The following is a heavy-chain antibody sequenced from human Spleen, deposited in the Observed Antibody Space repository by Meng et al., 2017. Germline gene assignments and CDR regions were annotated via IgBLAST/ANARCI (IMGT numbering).Heavy chain of an antibody. D-gene: IGHD6-25*01. CDR2: INPKSGDT. Sequence: ASVKVSCKASGYTFTDYYIHWVRRAPGQGLEWMGRINPKSGDTHYAQKFQARVTMTGDTSISTAYMELSVLRSDDTAMYYCARDEDISAAGKLFGDYWGQGTLVTVSS. CDR3: ARDEDISAAGKLFGDY. CDR1: GYTFTDYY. V-gene: IGHV1-2*06. J-gene: IGHJ4*02.